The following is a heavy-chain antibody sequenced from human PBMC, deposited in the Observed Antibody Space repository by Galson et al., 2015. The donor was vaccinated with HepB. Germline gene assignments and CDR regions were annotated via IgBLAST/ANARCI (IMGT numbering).Heavy chain of an antibody. D-gene: IGHD4-11*01. V-gene: IGHV3-23*01. CDR1: GFTFSSYA. Sequence: SLRLSCAASGFTFSSYAMSWVRQAPGKGPEWVSAISDSGGRTFYADSVKGRFTISRDNSKNTLYLQMNSLRAEDTAVYYCAKMTTVSGPRFDYWGQGTLVTVSS. J-gene: IGHJ4*02. CDR2: ISDSGGRT. CDR3: AKMTTVSGPRFDY.